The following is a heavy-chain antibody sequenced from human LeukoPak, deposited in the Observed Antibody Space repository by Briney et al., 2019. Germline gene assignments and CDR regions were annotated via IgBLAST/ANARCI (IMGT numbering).Heavy chain of an antibody. CDR3: ASASHITMLRGANDY. CDR2: INPNSGNT. D-gene: IGHD3-10*01. J-gene: IGHJ4*02. V-gene: IGHV1-8*02. CDR1: GYTFTGYY. Sequence: VASVKVSCKASGYTFTGYYMHWVRQAPGQGLEWMGWINPNSGNTGYAQKFQGRVTMTRNTSISTAYMELSSLRSEDTAVYYCASASHITMLRGANDYWGQGTLVTVSS.